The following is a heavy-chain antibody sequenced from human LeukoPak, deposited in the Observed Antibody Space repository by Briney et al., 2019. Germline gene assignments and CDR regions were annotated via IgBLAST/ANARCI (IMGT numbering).Heavy chain of an antibody. CDR3: AKDGPASSSYTFDY. D-gene: IGHD6-13*01. J-gene: IGHJ4*02. CDR1: GFTFSSYG. CDR2: ITYDGSNK. Sequence: GGSLRLSCAASGFTFSSYGMHWVRQAPGKGLEGVAVITYDGSNKDYADSVKGRFTISRDNSKNTLYLQMNSLRAEDTAVYYCAKDGPASSSYTFDYWGQGTLVTVSS. V-gene: IGHV3-30*18.